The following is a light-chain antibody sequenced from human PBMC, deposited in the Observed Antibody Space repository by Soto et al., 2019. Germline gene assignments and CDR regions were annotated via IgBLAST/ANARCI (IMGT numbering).Light chain of an antibody. J-gene: IGKJ3*01. V-gene: IGKV1-27*01. Sequence: DIQMTQSPSSLSASVGDRVTITCRASQGIINYLAWYQQKPGKVPKLLIYAASTLQPGVPSRFSGSGSGTDFTLTISSLQPEYVATYYCQGYNIASFTFGPGTKVEI. CDR3: QGYNIASFT. CDR2: AAS. CDR1: QGIINY.